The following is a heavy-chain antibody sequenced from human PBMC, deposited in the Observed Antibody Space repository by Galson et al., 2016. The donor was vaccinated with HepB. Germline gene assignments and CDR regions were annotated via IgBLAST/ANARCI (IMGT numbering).Heavy chain of an antibody. Sequence: SVKVSCKASGYSFSNYAIHWVRQVPGQRLEWMGWINTGNGNTNFSQRFQARVTITTDKSASTAYMELRSLRSEDPAVYFCAAPTGGIEMATFGPSWDYGMDVWGQGTTVTVSS. V-gene: IGHV1-3*04. D-gene: IGHD5-24*01. CDR3: AAPTGGIEMATFGPSWDYGMDV. J-gene: IGHJ6*02. CDR1: GYSFSNYA. CDR2: INTGNGNT.